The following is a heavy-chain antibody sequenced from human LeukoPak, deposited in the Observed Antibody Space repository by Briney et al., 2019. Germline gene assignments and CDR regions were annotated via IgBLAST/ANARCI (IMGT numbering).Heavy chain of an antibody. CDR1: GGSISTYY. CDR2: LYYNGRT. Sequence: SETLSLTCTVSGGSISTYYWSWIRQPPGKGLEWIGYLYYNGRTNYNPSLKSRVTLSLDTSKNQFSLKLSSVTAADTAVYYCAREAVTYGSGADPLDYWGQGTLVTVSS. D-gene: IGHD3-10*01. V-gene: IGHV4-59*01. J-gene: IGHJ4*02. CDR3: AREAVTYGSGADPLDY.